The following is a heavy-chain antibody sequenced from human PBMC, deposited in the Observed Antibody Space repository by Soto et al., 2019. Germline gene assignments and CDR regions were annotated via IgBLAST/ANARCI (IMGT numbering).Heavy chain of an antibody. CDR1: GFSLSTSGMC. CDR2: IDWDDDK. CDR3: ARILGGTYGDSVDY. J-gene: IGHJ4*02. D-gene: IGHD4-17*01. V-gene: IGHV2-70*11. Sequence: SGPTLVNPTQTLTLTCTFSGFSLSTSGMCVSWIRQPPGKALEWLARIDWDDDKYYSTSLKTRLTISKYTSKNQVVLTMINMDPVDSATYYCARILGGTYGDSVDYWGQGTLVTVSS.